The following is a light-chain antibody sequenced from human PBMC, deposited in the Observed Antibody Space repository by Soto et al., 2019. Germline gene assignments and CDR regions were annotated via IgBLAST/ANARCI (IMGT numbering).Light chain of an antibody. V-gene: IGKV3-20*01. CDR3: QQYGSSLSIT. Sequence: EIVMTQSPATLSVSPGERATLSFSSSQSVSSNLAWYQQKPGQAPRLLIYGASSRATGIPDRFSGSGSGTDFTLTISRLEPEDFAVYYCQQYGSSLSITFGQGTRLEIK. CDR2: GAS. CDR1: QSVSSN. J-gene: IGKJ5*01.